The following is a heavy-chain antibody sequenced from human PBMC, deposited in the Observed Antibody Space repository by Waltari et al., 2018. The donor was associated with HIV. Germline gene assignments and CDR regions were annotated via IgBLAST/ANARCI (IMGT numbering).Heavy chain of an antibody. V-gene: IGHV4-39*01. CDR3: ARRGDGFNQHARLDH. J-gene: IGHJ4*02. CDR2: MYNSGTT. Sequence: QLHLQESGPGLVKPSETLALTCTVSGGSINRNDFYWAWIRQPPAPVLEWIGLMYNSGTTDYNPSLKSRVSMSRDTSKNRFSLRLHSVTAADTAIYYCARRGDGFNQHARLDHWGPGTLVTVSS. D-gene: IGHD2-2*01. CDR1: GGSINRNDFY.